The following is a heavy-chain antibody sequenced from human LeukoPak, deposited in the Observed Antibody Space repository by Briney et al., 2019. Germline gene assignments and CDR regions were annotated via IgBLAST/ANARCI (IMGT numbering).Heavy chain of an antibody. CDR3: ARALSNIIVPVAITY. J-gene: IGHJ4*02. D-gene: IGHD2-2*01. CDR2: ISGYNGNT. Sequence: ASVKVSCKASGYTFTTYGISWLRQAPGQGLEWMGSISGYNGNTHYAQRVQGRVTMTTDTSTSTAYMELRSLTSDDTAVYYCARALSNIIVPVAITYWGKGALVTVSS. CDR1: GYTFTTYG. V-gene: IGHV1-18*01.